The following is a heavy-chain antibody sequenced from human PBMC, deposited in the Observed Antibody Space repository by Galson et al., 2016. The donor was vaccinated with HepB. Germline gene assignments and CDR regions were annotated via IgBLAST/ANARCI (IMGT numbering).Heavy chain of an antibody. V-gene: IGHV4-59*11. CDR1: GGSISSHF. CDR3: AREVITGADDAFDI. D-gene: IGHD1-14*01. J-gene: IGHJ3*02. CDR2: IYHSGAA. Sequence: ETLSLTCSVSGGSISSHFWSWIRQPPGKALEWIGYIYHSGAAHYNPSLKSRVTLSVDTSKNQFSLRLSAVTAADTAVYYCAREVITGADDAFDIWGQGTMVTVSS.